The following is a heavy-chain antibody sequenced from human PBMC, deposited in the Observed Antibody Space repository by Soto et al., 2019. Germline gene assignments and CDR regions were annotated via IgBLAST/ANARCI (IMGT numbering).Heavy chain of an antibody. D-gene: IGHD6-19*01. CDR2: IRPYSGNT. Sequence: QILLVQSGAEVKKPGASVNVSCKASGYTVTNYDICWVRQAPGQGLEWMGWIRPYSGNTKYAQTFQGRVTMTTDTSTTTAYMELRSLRSDDTAVFYCVRFASSGWYTGGYWGQGTLVTVSS. CDR1: GYTVTNYD. V-gene: IGHV1-18*01. CDR3: VRFASSGWYTGGY. J-gene: IGHJ4*02.